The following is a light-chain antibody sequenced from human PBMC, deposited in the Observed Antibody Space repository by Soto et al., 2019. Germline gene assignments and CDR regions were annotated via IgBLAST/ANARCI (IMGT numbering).Light chain of an antibody. CDR1: QTISYY. CDR2: AAS. Sequence: DIQMAQSPSSLSASVGDRVTITCRASQTISYYLNWYQQKPGKGPKLLIYAASNLNSGVPSRFSGGGSGTDFTLTISTLQPEDFATYYCQQVYSFPRTFGLGTKVES. J-gene: IGKJ1*01. V-gene: IGKV1-39*01. CDR3: QQVYSFPRT.